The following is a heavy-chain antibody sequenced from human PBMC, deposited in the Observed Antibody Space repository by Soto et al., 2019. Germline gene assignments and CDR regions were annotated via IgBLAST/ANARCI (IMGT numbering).Heavy chain of an antibody. CDR1: GGTFSSYA. Sequence: SVKVSCKASGGTFSSYAISWVRQAPGQGLEWMGGIIPILGSANNAQKFQDRVTITADESTTTTYMELSSLRSEDTAVYYCASRERVDAFNIWGQGTMVT. D-gene: IGHD1-26*01. CDR3: ASRERVDAFNI. V-gene: IGHV1-69*13. J-gene: IGHJ3*02. CDR2: IIPILGSA.